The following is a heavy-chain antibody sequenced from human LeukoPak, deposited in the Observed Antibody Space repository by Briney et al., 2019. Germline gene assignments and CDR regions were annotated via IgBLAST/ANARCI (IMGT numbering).Heavy chain of an antibody. Sequence: ASVKVSCKASGYTFTGYYMHWVRQAPGQGLEWMGWINPNSSGTNYAQKFQGRVTMTRDTSISTAYVELSRLRSDDTAVYYCARVRCSGTSCIAGAFDIWGQGTMVTVSS. V-gene: IGHV1-2*02. CDR3: ARVRCSGTSCIAGAFDI. CDR2: INPNSSGT. D-gene: IGHD2-2*01. CDR1: GYTFTGYY. J-gene: IGHJ3*02.